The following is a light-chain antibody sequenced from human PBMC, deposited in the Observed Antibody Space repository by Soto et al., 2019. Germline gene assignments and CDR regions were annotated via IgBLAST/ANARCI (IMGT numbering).Light chain of an antibody. Sequence: EIVMTQSPATLSLSPGERATLSCRASQSVSSNLAWYQQKPGQAHRLLIYGASTRATGITARFSGSGSGTEFTLTISSLQSEDFAVYYCQQYFNWPPYTFGQGTKLEI. CDR2: GAS. CDR3: QQYFNWPPYT. V-gene: IGKV3-15*01. CDR1: QSVSSN. J-gene: IGKJ2*01.